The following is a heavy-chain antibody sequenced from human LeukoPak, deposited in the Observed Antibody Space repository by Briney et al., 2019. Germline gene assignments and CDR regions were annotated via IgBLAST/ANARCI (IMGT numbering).Heavy chain of an antibody. J-gene: IGHJ4*02. D-gene: IGHD3-3*01. CDR2: IKSKTDGGTT. CDR3: VTGRSDFDY. CDR1: GFTFSDAW. V-gene: IGHV3-15*01. Sequence: GGSLRLSCAASGFTFSDAWMTWVRQAPGKGLEWVGRIKSKTDGGTTDYAAPVKSRFTISRDDSENTLYLQMSSLKTEDTAVYYCVTGRSDFDYWGQGTLVTVSS.